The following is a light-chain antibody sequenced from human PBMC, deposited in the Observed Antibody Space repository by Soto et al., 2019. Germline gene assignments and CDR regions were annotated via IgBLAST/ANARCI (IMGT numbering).Light chain of an antibody. CDR3: QQYGSSGT. CDR2: GAS. Sequence: EIVMTQSPATMSVSPGERATLSFRASQSMGSNVAWYQQKPGQAPRLLIYGASTRAAGIPARFSGSGSGTDFTLTISRLEPEDFAVYYCQQYGSSGTFGQGTKVDIK. CDR1: QSMGSN. J-gene: IGKJ1*01. V-gene: IGKV3-15*01.